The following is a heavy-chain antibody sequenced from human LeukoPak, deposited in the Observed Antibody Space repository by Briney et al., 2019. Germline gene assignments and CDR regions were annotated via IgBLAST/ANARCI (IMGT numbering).Heavy chain of an antibody. CDR2: IYTSGST. J-gene: IGHJ5*02. CDR1: GGSISSYY. Sequence: SETLSLTCTVSGGSISSYYWSWIRQPAGKGLEWIGRIYTSGSTNYNPSPKSRVTISVDTSKNQFSLKLSSVTAADTAIYYCARQGIRYGSETYYMRGWFDPWGQGTLVTVSS. CDR3: ARQGIRYGSETYYMRGWFDP. V-gene: IGHV4-4*07. D-gene: IGHD3-10*01.